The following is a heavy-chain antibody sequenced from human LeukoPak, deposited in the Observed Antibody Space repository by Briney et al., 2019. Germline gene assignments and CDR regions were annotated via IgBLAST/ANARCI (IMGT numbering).Heavy chain of an antibody. V-gene: IGHV4-39*01. CDR2: IYYSGNT. CDR3: ARHPSGFLSYALDV. CDR1: GGSIGSGSYY. J-gene: IGHJ3*01. D-gene: IGHD3-22*01. Sequence: KPSETLSLTCTVSGGSIGSGSYYWGWIRQPPGKGLQWIGIIYYSGNTYFNPSLKSRVTISIDTSKNRFSLNLSSVTAADTAVYFCARHPSGFLSYALDVWAKGQWSPSLQ.